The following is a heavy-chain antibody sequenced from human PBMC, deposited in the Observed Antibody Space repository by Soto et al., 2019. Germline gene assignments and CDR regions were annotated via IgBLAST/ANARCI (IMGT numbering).Heavy chain of an antibody. V-gene: IGHV3-33*01. D-gene: IGHD6-19*01. CDR3: ARGRSSGPDGAFDI. CDR2: IWYDGSNK. CDR1: GFTFSSYG. J-gene: IGHJ3*02. Sequence: QVQLVESGGGVVQPGRSLRLSCAASGFTFSSYGMHWVRQAPGKGLEWVAVIWYDGSNKYYADSVKGRFTISRDNSKNTLYLQMDSLRAEDTAVYYCARGRSSGPDGAFDIWGQGTMVTVSS.